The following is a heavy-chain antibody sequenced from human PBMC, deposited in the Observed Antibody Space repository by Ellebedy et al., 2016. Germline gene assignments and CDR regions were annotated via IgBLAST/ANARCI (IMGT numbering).Heavy chain of an antibody. D-gene: IGHD1-26*01. V-gene: IGHV4-59*01. CDR1: ASSINNYY. Sequence: SETLSLXXTVSASSINNYYWSWIRQPPGKGLEWIGFIYYSGSTNYNPSLKSRVSISVDTSKNQFSLKLNSVTAAETAMYYCARGGGTFDYWGQGTPVTVSS. CDR2: IYYSGST. CDR3: ARGGGTFDY. J-gene: IGHJ4*02.